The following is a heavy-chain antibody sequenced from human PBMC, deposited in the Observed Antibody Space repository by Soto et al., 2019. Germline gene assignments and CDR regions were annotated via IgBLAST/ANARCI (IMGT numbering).Heavy chain of an antibody. V-gene: IGHV4-59*01. D-gene: IGHD6-19*01. CDR3: ARSVAVPGAHIDY. J-gene: IGHJ4*02. CDR1: GGSISGSY. CDR2: VYYTGST. Sequence: XETLSLTCSVAGGSISGSYWSWIRQSPGKGLEWLGYVYYTGSTNYSPSLRSRVSISVDASKNEFSLRLSSVTAADTAVYFCARSVAVPGAHIDYWGQGTQVTVSS.